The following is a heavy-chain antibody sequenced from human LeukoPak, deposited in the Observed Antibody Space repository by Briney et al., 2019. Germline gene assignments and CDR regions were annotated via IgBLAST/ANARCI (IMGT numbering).Heavy chain of an antibody. CDR3: ARDIYGSGSYYAY. Sequence: GGSLRLPCAASGFTFSSYSMNWVRQAPGKGLEWVSSISSSSSYIYYADSVKGRFTISRDNAKNSLYLQMNSLRAEDTAVYYCARDIYGSGSYYAYWGQGTLVTVSS. CDR1: GFTFSSYS. CDR2: ISSSSSYI. J-gene: IGHJ4*02. D-gene: IGHD3-10*01. V-gene: IGHV3-21*01.